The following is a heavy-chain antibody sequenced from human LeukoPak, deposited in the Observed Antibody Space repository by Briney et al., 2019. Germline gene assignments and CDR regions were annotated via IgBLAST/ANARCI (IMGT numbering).Heavy chain of an antibody. CDR2: ISGDSIHI. J-gene: IGHJ3*02. CDR1: GFTFSSYS. CDR3: ARGIVVVPAAGNAFDI. V-gene: IGHV3-21*01. Sequence: GGSLRLSCAAAGFTFSSYSMNWVRQAPGRGLEWVSSISGDSIHIYYADSVRGRFTISRDNAKSSLFLQMNSLRAEDTAVYYCARGIVVVPAAGNAFDIWGQGTMVTVSS. D-gene: IGHD2-2*01.